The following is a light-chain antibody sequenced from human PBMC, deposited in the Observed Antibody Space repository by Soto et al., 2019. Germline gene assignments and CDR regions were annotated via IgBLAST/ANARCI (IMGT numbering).Light chain of an antibody. J-gene: IGKJ2*01. CDR3: QQSYSTPPRYT. CDR1: QSISSF. V-gene: IGKV1-39*01. CDR2: AAS. Sequence: IQLTQSPSSLSASVGDRVTITCRASQSISSFLNWYQQKPGKAPKVLIYAASRLESGVPSRFSGSGSGTDFTLTISSLQPEDYATYYCQQSYSTPPRYTFGQGTKVDIK.